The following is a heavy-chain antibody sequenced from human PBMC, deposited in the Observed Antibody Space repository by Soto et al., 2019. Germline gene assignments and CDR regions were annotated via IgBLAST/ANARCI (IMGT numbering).Heavy chain of an antibody. J-gene: IGHJ1*01. CDR1: GYIFKTYN. CDR2: IYAGNGKT. Sequence: QEQLVQSGTEVKKPGASVKVSCKASGYIFKTYNIHWVRQAPGQRPEWMGWIYAGNGKTKYSWKLQDRVTISSDTSASTAFTELSDRGSEDTAVYYCAREMMLQGVMPPILDTWGQGTLVTVSS. CDR3: AREMMLQGVMPPILDT. V-gene: IGHV1-3*01. D-gene: IGHD3-10*01.